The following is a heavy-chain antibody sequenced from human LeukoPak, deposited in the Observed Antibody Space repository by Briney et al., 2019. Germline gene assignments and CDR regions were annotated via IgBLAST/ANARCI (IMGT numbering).Heavy chain of an antibody. CDR2: ISWNSGSI. D-gene: IGHD3-9*01. CDR1: GFTFDDYA. Sequence: GGSLRLSCAASGFTFDDYAMHWVRQAPGKGLEWVSGISWNSGSIGYADSVKGRFTISRDNAKNTLYLQMNSLRAEDTAVYYCAKDPGGRYFDWLTTWALIWGQGTLVTVSS. J-gene: IGHJ4*02. V-gene: IGHV3-9*01. CDR3: AKDPGGRYFDWLTTWALI.